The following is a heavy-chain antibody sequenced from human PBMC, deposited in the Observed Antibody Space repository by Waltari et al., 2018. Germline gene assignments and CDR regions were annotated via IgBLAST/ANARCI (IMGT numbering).Heavy chain of an antibody. V-gene: IGHV4-39*01. CDR2: VSYRGTT. D-gene: IGHD5-12*01. CDR1: GVSITSNRHY. CDR3: ATYIGASVGTAAFDV. J-gene: IGHJ3*01. Sequence: QLQLQESGPRLVRPSETLSLICRVSGVSITSNRHYWAWLRQSPGQGLEWLGTVSYRGTTSISPSLKSRVSVSRDTSKNQVSLILGSVTAADMAVYYCATYIGASVGTAAFDVWGQGTMVTVSS.